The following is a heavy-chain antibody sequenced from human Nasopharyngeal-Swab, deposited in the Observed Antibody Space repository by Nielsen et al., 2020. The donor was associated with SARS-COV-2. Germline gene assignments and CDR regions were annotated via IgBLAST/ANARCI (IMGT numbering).Heavy chain of an antibody. V-gene: IGHV4-39*01. CDR3: ARTYYDILTGYLKFDP. CDR2: IYCSGST. J-gene: IGHJ5*02. D-gene: IGHD3-9*01. CDR1: GGSISSSSYY. Sequence: SKTLSLTCTVSGGSISSSSYYWGWIRQPPGKGLEWIGSIYCSGSTYYNPSLKSRVTISVDTSKNQFSLKLSSVTAADTAVYYCARTYYDILTGYLKFDPWGQGTLVTVSS.